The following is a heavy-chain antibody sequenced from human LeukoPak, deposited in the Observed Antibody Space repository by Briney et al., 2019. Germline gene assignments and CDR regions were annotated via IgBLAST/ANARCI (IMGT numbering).Heavy chain of an antibody. CDR1: GFTFNNYA. J-gene: IGHJ4*02. Sequence: GGSLRLSCATSGFTFNNYAMNWIRQAPGKGLEWVSVISGSGGNTYYTDSVKDRFSISRDDSKSTLYLQLNSLRAEDTALYYCARCTGGTCYLPLDYWGQGTLVTVSS. CDR2: ISGSGGNT. D-gene: IGHD2-15*01. CDR3: ARCTGGTCYLPLDY. V-gene: IGHV3-23*01.